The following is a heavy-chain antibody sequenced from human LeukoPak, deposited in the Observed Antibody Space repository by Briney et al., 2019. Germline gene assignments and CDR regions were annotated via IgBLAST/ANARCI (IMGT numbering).Heavy chain of an antibody. V-gene: IGHV3-30*04. CDR1: GFTFRSYA. CDR2: ISYDETNT. Sequence: PGGSLRLSCAASGFTFRSYAMHWVRQAPGQGLEWVAVISYDETNTNYADSVKGRFTISRDNSKNTLYLQMNSLRAEDTAVYYCAKHGDYYDSSGYSLAPFDYWGQGTLVTVSS. J-gene: IGHJ4*02. D-gene: IGHD3-22*01. CDR3: AKHGDYYDSSGYSLAPFDY.